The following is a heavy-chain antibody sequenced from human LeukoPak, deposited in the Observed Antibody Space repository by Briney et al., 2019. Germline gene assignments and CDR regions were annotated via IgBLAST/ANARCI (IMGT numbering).Heavy chain of an antibody. CDR2: IYSSGSS. V-gene: IGHV4-39*01. Sequence: SETLSLTCTVSGGXISSSGYYWGWIRQPPGKGLEWIGSIYSSGSSYYNPSLKSRVTISVDTSKNQFSLKLSSVTAADTAVYYCARQVGYTYGQVDYWGQGTLLTVSS. J-gene: IGHJ4*02. D-gene: IGHD5-18*01. CDR3: ARQVGYTYGQVDY. CDR1: GGXISSSGYY.